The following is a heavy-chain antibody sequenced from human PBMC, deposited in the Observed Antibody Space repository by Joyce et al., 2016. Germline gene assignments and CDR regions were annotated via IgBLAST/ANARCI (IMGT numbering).Heavy chain of an antibody. CDR2: ISATSYYI. J-gene: IGHJ6*02. Sequence: QLVESGGGVVKAGGSLRLSCEASGSTFSSSSMSWFRQGPGKGLEWVAAISATSYYIFHAETGRGRFTVSRDNAKKTLYLQMNSLRAEDSAVFYCARGGISYYYAMDVWGQGTTVTVSS. D-gene: IGHD3-16*01. CDR1: GSTFSSSS. V-gene: IGHV3-21*01. CDR3: ARGGISYYYAMDV.